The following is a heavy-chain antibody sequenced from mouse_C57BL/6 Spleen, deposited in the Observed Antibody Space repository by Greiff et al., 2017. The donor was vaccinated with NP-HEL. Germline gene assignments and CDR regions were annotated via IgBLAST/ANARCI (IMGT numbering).Heavy chain of an antibody. Sequence: EVQRVESGGDLVKPGGSLKLSCAASGFTFSSYGMSWVRQTPDKRLEWVATISSGGSYTYYPDSVKGRFTISRDNAKNTLYLQMSSLKSEDTAMYYCARQGEGNYYFDYWGQGTTLTVSS. D-gene: IGHD2-1*01. CDR1: GFTFSSYG. CDR3: ARQGEGNYYFDY. V-gene: IGHV5-6*01. J-gene: IGHJ2*01. CDR2: ISSGGSYT.